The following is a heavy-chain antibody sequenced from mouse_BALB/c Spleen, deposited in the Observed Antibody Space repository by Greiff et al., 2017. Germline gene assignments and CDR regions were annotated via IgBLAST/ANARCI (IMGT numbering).Heavy chain of an antibody. Sequence: EVQGVESGGGLVKPGGSLKLSCAASGFTFSSYAMSWVRQSPEKRLEWVAEISSGGSYTYYPDTVTGRFTISRDNAKNTLYLEMSSLRSEDTAMYYCARDGNYEFAYWGQGTLVTVSA. V-gene: IGHV5-9-4*01. CDR2: ISSGGSYT. D-gene: IGHD2-1*01. CDR3: ARDGNYEFAY. J-gene: IGHJ3*01. CDR1: GFTFSSYA.